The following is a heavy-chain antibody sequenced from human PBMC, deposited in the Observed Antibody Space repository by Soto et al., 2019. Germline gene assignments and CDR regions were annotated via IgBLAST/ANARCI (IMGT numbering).Heavy chain of an antibody. CDR1: GYSFTSYW. D-gene: IGHD3-3*01. CDR2: IYPGDSDT. Sequence: GESLKISCKGSGYSFTSYWIGWVRQMPGKGLEWMGIIYPGDSDTRYSPSFQGQVTISADKSISTAYLQWSSLKASDTAMYYCARRHDFWSGPGNYYYYGMDVWGQGTTVTVSS. J-gene: IGHJ6*02. CDR3: ARRHDFWSGPGNYYYYGMDV. V-gene: IGHV5-51*01.